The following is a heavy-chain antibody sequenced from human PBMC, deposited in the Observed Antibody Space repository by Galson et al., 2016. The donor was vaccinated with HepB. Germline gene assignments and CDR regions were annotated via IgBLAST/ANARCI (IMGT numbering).Heavy chain of an antibody. CDR3: AIGLVTTVVTPFDY. Sequence: SLRLSCAASGFTFSSYSMNWVRQAPGKGLEWVSYISSSSSTIYYADSVKGRFTISRDNAKNSLYLQMNSLRDEDTAVYYCAIGLVTTVVTPFDYWGQGTLVTVSS. CDR1: GFTFSSYS. J-gene: IGHJ4*02. V-gene: IGHV3-48*02. D-gene: IGHD4-23*01. CDR2: ISSSSSTI.